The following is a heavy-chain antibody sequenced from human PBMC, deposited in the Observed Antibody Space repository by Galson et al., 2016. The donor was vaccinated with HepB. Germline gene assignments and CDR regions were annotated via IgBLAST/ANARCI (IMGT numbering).Heavy chain of an antibody. CDR3: ARGHAGYSSSWDRSFAY. CDR1: GFSFKDYG. J-gene: IGHJ4*02. Sequence: SLRLSCAASGFSFKDYGMHWVRQAPGKGLEWVTFISRDGSNTYSPNSVKARLTVSRDNYRNTLFLQMHSLRDDDTAVYYCARGHAGYSSSWDRSFAYWGQGTLVTVSS. V-gene: IGHV3-33*05. CDR2: ISRDGSNT. D-gene: IGHD6-13*01.